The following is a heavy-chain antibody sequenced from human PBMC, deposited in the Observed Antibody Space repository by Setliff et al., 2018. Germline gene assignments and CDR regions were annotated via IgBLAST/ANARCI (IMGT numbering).Heavy chain of an antibody. CDR1: GFIFSRFA. CDR2: ISDSDGST. V-gene: IGHV3-23*01. J-gene: IGHJ4*02. CDR3: ARDLDY. Sequence: PGGSLRLSCTTSGFIFSRFAMNWVRQAPGKGLEWVSSISDSDGSTYYADSVKGRFTISRDNAKNSLYLQMNSLRAEDTAVYYCARDLDYWGQGTLVTVSS.